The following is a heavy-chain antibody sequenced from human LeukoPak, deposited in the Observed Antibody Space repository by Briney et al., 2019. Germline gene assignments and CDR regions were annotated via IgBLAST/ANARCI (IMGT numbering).Heavy chain of an antibody. CDR2: IWYDGSNK. D-gene: IGHD6-13*01. CDR1: GFIFSNYG. CDR3: ARAFLSWSAADY. V-gene: IGHV3-33*01. Sequence: GRSLRLSCAASGFIFSNYGMHWVRHPPGKGLEWVAVIWYDGSNKYYADSVKGRFTISRDNSKNTLYLQMNSLRAEDTAVYYCARAFLSWSAADYWGQGTLVTVSS. J-gene: IGHJ4*02.